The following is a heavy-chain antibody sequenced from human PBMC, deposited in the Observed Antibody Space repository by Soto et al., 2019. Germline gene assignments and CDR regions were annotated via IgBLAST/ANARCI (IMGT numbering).Heavy chain of an antibody. CDR3: ARGRSVLRFLEGLGTYYGMDV. CDR2: MNPNSGNT. J-gene: IGHJ6*02. D-gene: IGHD3-3*01. CDR1: GYTFTSYD. Sequence: QVQLVQSGAEVKKPGASVKVSCKASGYTFTSYDINWVRQATGQGLEWMGWMNPNSGNTGYAQKFQGRVTMTRNTSISTAYMELSSLRSEDTAVYYCARGRSVLRFLEGLGTYYGMDVWGQGTTVTVSS. V-gene: IGHV1-8*01.